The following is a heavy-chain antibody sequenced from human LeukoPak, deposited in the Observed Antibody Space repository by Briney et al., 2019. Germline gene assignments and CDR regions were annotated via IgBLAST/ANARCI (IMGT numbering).Heavy chain of an antibody. CDR2: INGDGTST. Sequence: QPGGSLILSCEASGFTLSNYWMNWVRQAPGKGLVWVSRINGDGTSTTYADSVKGRFTISRDNAWNTLYLQMNALRAEDTAVYFCAREVPHCDSATCWKFFDSWGQGSLVTVSS. CDR3: AREVPHCDSATCWKFFDS. D-gene: IGHD2-21*01. CDR1: GFTLSNYW. V-gene: IGHV3-74*01. J-gene: IGHJ4*02.